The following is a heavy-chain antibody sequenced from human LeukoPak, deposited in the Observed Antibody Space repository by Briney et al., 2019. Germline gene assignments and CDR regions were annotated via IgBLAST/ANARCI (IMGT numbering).Heavy chain of an antibody. CDR1: GGSISSSSYY. Sequence: SETLSLTCTVSGGSISSSSYYWGWIRQPPGKGLEWIGSIYYSGSTYYNPSLKSRVTISVDTSKNQFSLKLSSVTAADTAVYYCARVVRYNWNPNYFDYWGQGTLVTVSS. CDR3: ARVVRYNWNPNYFDY. CDR2: IYYSGST. D-gene: IGHD1-20*01. V-gene: IGHV4-39*01. J-gene: IGHJ4*02.